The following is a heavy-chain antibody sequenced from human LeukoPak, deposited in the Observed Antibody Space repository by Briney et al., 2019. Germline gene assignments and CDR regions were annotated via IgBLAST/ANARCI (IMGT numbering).Heavy chain of an antibody. Sequence: GGSLRLSCAASGFTFSSYSMNWVRQAPGKGLEWVSYISGSSSNMYYADSVKGRITISRDNAKNSLYLQMNSLRVEDTAVYYCARDLQWLRSYYFDYWGQGTLVTVSS. V-gene: IGHV3-48*01. CDR1: GFTFSSYS. CDR3: ARDLQWLRSYYFDY. D-gene: IGHD5-12*01. CDR2: ISGSSSNM. J-gene: IGHJ4*02.